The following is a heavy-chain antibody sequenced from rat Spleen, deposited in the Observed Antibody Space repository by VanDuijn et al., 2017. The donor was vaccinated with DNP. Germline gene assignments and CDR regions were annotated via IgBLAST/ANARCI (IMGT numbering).Heavy chain of an antibody. J-gene: IGHJ2*01. V-gene: IGHV3-1*01. Sequence: EVQLQESGPGLVKPSQSLSLTCSVTGYSITRNYWGWIRKFPGNKMEWIGHINYSGSTSYHPSLRSRISITRDTSKNQFFLQLNSVTTEDTATYYCVRWVRALDYWGQGVMVTVSS. CDR3: VRWVRALDY. D-gene: IGHD4-1*01. CDR2: INYSGST. CDR1: GYSITRNY.